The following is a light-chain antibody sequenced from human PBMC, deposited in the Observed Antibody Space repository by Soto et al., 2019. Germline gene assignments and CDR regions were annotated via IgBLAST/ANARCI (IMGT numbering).Light chain of an antibody. J-gene: IGKJ2*01. CDR2: KAS. CDR1: QNIGTS. CDR3: QQSYSSLVYT. Sequence: DIQMTQSPSSLSASVGDRVTITCRASQNIGTSLNWYQQKPGKAPTALIYKASTMQGGVPSRFSGSGSGTVFTLTISSLQPEDSATYYCQQSYSSLVYTFGPGTKLESK. V-gene: IGKV1-39*01.